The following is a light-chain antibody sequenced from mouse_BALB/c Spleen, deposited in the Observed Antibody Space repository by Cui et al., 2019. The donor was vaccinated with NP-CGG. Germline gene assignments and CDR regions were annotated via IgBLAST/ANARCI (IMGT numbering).Light chain of an antibody. CDR3: QQRSSNPPIT. J-gene: IGKJ5*01. V-gene: IGKV4-79*01. CDR2: SIS. CDR1: SSVSSSY. Sequence: QIVLTQSPAIMSASPGERVTMTCNASSSVSSSYLYWYQQKSGSSPKLWIYSISNLASGVPARFSGSGSGTSYSLTINSMEAEDAATYYCQQRSSNPPITFGAGTKLELK.